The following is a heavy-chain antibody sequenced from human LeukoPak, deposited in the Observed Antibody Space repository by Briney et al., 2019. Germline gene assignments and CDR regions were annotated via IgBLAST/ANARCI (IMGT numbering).Heavy chain of an antibody. CDR2: IIPIFGTA. V-gene: IGHV1-69*05. CDR1: GGTFSSYA. J-gene: IGHJ6*03. CDR3: ARDRGPKGYGSGSYYNGVYYYYMDV. Sequence: SVKVSCKASGGTFSSYAISWVRQAPGQGLEWMGGIIPIFGTANSAQKFQGRVTITTDESTSTAYMELSSLRSEDTAVYYCARDRGPKGYGSGSYYNGVYYYYMDVWGKGTTVTVSS. D-gene: IGHD3-10*01.